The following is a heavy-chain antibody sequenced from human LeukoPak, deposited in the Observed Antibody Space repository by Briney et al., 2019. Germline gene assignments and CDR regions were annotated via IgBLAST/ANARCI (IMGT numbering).Heavy chain of an antibody. Sequence: GASVKLSCKAFRYTFTGYYIHWVRQAPGQGLEWMGWINPNSAFTSYAQKFQGRVTMTRDTSITTAYMELTRLTSDDTAVYYCAGVSSHSLSQYYFDYWGQGALVTVSS. CDR3: AGVSSHSLSQYYFDY. D-gene: IGHD2-2*01. J-gene: IGHJ4*02. CDR2: INPNSAFT. CDR1: RYTFTGYY. V-gene: IGHV1-2*02.